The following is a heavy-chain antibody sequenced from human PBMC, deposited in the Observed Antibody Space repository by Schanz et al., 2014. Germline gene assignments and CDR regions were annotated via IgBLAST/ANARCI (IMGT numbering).Heavy chain of an antibody. Sequence: EVQLVESGGGLVKPGGSLRLSCEASEFTFSSYWMSWVRQAPGKGLEWVANIKQHGNEKYYVDSVKGRFTISRDNAKISLYLQMNSLRVEDTAVYYCARDRGYCSGGSCLTFDYWGQGTLVTVSS. CDR3: ARDRGYCSGGSCLTFDY. D-gene: IGHD2-15*01. CDR2: IKQHGNEK. V-gene: IGHV3-7*01. J-gene: IGHJ4*02. CDR1: EFTFSSYW.